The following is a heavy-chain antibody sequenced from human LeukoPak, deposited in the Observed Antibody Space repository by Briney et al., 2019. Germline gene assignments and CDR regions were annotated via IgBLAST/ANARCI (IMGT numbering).Heavy chain of an antibody. CDR2: IRSKAYGGTT. CDR3: TRLLVPATFDY. CDR1: GFTFDDYG. Sequence: GGSLRLSCAASGFTFDDYGMSWFRQAPGKGLEWVGFIRSKAYGGTTEYAASVKGRFTISRDDSKSIAYLQMNSLKTEDTAVYYCTRLLVPATFDYWGQGTLVTVSS. J-gene: IGHJ4*02. D-gene: IGHD2-2*01. V-gene: IGHV3-49*03.